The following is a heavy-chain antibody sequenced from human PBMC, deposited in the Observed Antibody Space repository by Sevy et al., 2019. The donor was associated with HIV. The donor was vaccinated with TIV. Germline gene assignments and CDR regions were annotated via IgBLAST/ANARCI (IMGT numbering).Heavy chain of an antibody. CDR3: SRDRPNYYDSSGYWGRYYYYGMYV. Sequence: ASVKVSCKASGGTFSSYAISWVRQAPGQGLEWMGGIIPIFGTANYAQKFQGRVTITADESTSPAYMEMSSFRSEDTAVYYCSRDRPNYYDSSGYWGRYYYYGMYVWGQGTTVTVSS. V-gene: IGHV1-69*13. J-gene: IGHJ6*02. CDR2: IIPIFGTA. D-gene: IGHD3-22*01. CDR1: GGTFSSYA.